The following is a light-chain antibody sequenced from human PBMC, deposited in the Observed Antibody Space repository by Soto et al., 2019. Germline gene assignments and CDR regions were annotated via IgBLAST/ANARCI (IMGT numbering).Light chain of an antibody. CDR3: QQYGNSLWT. Sequence: EIVLTQSPDTLSLSPGERATLSCRASQSVSSNNLVWYQQKVGQAPRLLIYGASSRATGIPDRVSGSGSGTDFTLSISRLETEAFAVYYCQQYGNSLWTSGQGTKVEIK. J-gene: IGKJ1*01. CDR2: GAS. CDR1: QSVSSNN. V-gene: IGKV3-20*01.